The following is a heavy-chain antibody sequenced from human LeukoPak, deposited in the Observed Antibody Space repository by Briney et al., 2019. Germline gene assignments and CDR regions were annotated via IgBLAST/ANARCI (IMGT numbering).Heavy chain of an antibody. V-gene: IGHV4-59*01. J-gene: IGHJ4*02. CDR2: IYHSGST. Sequence: SSETLSLTCTVSGGSMSTYYWTWIRQSPGKGLEWMGYIYHSGSTKYNPSLESRVTISVDTSKNQFSLKLRSATAADTAVYYCARSSRGLGYDFPFDYWGQGTLVTVSS. CDR1: GGSMSTYY. D-gene: IGHD3-3*01. CDR3: ARSSRGLGYDFPFDY.